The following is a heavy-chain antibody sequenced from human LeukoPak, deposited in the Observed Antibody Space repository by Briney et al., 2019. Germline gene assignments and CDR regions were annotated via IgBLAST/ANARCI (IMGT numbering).Heavy chain of an antibody. V-gene: IGHV4-59*01. J-gene: IGHJ4*02. D-gene: IGHD6-19*01. CDR1: GGSINSYY. CDR3: ARGIRGAWLTQGLDY. CDR2: IYYSGST. Sequence: SETLSLTCTASGGSINSYYWSWIRQAPGKGLEWIGYIYYSGSTNYNPGLKRRVTLSVDTSNNQFSLKLSSVPAADTAVYYCARGIRGAWLTQGLDYWGQGTLVTVSS.